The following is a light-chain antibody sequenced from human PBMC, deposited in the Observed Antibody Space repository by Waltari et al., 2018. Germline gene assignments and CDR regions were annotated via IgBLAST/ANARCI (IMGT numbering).Light chain of an antibody. V-gene: IGLV3-21*02. Sequence: SYVLTQPPSGSVAPGQTATITSGGKRIGRKSVLCYQQKPGQAPVLVIYDDNDRPSGVPERFSGSNSGKTATLTITRVDAGDEADYYCQVWDSSSNHMVFGGGTKLTVL. J-gene: IGLJ3*02. CDR1: RIGRKS. CDR2: DDN. CDR3: QVWDSSSNHMV.